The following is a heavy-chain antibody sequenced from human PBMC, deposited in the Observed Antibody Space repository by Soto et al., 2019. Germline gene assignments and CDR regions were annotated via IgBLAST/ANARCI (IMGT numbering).Heavy chain of an antibody. J-gene: IGHJ6*02. CDR2: IIPMFGIG. CDR3: ARAYRENYSYGMDV. Sequence: QVQLVQSGAEVKMPGSSVRVSCKASGGSFSKYGISWVRQAPGQGLEWMGGIIPMFGIGNYAEKFLGRDTTTTDESTGTSHMKLRSLRSEDTAVYFCARAYRENYSYGMDVWGQGTTVTVSS. V-gene: IGHV1-69*01. D-gene: IGHD1-26*01. CDR1: GGSFSKYG.